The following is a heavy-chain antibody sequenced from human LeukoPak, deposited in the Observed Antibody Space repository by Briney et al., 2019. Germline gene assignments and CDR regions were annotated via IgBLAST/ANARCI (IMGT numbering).Heavy chain of an antibody. CDR3: ARDYIPSF. Sequence: GGSLRLSCAASGFTFSSYEMNWVRQAPGKGLEWVSYISSSGSSIYYADSVKGRFTISRDNAKDSLYLQMNSLRAEDTAVYYCARDYIPSFWAQGTLVTVSS. J-gene: IGHJ4*02. V-gene: IGHV3-48*03. CDR1: GFTFSSYE. CDR2: ISSSGSSI. D-gene: IGHD4-11*01.